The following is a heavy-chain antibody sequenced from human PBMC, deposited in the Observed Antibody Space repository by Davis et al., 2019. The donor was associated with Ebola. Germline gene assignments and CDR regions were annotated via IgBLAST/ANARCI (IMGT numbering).Heavy chain of an antibody. CDR1: GGSVSSGSYY. CDR2: IYYSGST. Sequence: SETLSLTCTVSGGSVSSGSYYWSWIRQHPGKGLEWIGYIYYSGSTYYNPSLKSRVTISVDTSKNQFSLKLSSVTAADTAVYYCAREYYYYGMDVWGQGTTVTVSS. J-gene: IGHJ6*02. V-gene: IGHV4-31*03. CDR3: AREYYYYGMDV.